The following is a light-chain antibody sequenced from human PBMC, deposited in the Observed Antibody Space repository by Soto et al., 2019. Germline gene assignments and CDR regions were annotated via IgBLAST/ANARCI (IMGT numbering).Light chain of an antibody. CDR1: QSISSW. V-gene: IGKV1-5*03. J-gene: IGKJ1*01. CDR3: QQYNSYSWT. Sequence: STLSSSVGDRVTITCRASQSISSWLAWYQQKPGKAPKLLIYKASSLESGVPSRFSGSGSGTEFTLTISSLQPDDFATYYCQQYNSYSWTFGQGTKVDIX. CDR2: KAS.